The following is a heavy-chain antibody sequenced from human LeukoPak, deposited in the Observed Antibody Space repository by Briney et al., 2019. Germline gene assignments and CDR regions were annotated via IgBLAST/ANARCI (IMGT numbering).Heavy chain of an antibody. V-gene: IGHV3-33*01. J-gene: IGHJ3*02. CDR3: AREKNDGFDI. CDR2: IWYDGSDK. CDR1: GFTLRRYG. Sequence: GGSLRLPRVASGFTLRRYGMHWVRQAPGQGVEWVAVIWYDGSDKYYADSVKGRFTISRDNSKNTLYLQMNSLGAEDTAVYYCAREKNDGFDIWGQGTMVTVSS.